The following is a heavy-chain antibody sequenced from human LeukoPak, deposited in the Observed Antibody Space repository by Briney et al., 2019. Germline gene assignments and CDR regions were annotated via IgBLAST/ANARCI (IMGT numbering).Heavy chain of an antibody. Sequence: GGSLRLSCAASRFIFSNYGMSWVRQAPGKGLEWVSSISFSSTHIYYADSIQGRFTISRDNAENSLYLQMNSLRAEDTAVYYCGRDSLSGYYGSGPFDPWGQGTLVTVSS. CDR3: GRDSLSGYYGSGPFDP. CDR1: RFIFSNYG. V-gene: IGHV3-21*06. J-gene: IGHJ5*02. CDR2: ISFSSTHI. D-gene: IGHD3-10*01.